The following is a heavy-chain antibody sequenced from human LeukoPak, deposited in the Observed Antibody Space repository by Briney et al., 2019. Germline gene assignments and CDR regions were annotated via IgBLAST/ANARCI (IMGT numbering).Heavy chain of an antibody. J-gene: IGHJ3*02. V-gene: IGHV4-39*07. CDR1: GGSIRSTTYY. D-gene: IGHD6-13*01. Sequence: SETLSLTCSVSGGSIRSTTYYWGWIRQPPGKGLEWIGSIYYSGSTYYNPSLKSRVTISVDTSKNQFSLKLSSVTAADTAVYYCASNRHGSSWYDFHAFDIWGQGTMVTVSS. CDR3: ASNRHGSSWYDFHAFDI. CDR2: IYYSGST.